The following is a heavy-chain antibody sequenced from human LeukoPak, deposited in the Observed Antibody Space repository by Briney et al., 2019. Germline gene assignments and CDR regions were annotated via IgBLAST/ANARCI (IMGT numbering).Heavy chain of an antibody. CDR3: AREYVYSYGFGLYYYYYYMDV. D-gene: IGHD5-18*01. Sequence: GGSLRLSCADSGFTFSSYSMNGVRQAPGKGLEWVSYISSSSSYIYYADSVKGRFTISRDNAKNSLYLQMNSLRAEDTAVYYCAREYVYSYGFGLYYYYYYMDVWGKGTTVTISS. J-gene: IGHJ6*03. CDR2: ISSSSSYI. CDR1: GFTFSSYS. V-gene: IGHV3-21*05.